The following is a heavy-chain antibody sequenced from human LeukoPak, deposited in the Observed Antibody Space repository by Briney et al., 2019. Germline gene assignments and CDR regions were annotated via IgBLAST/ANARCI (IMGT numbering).Heavy chain of an antibody. Sequence: SVKVSCKASGGTFSSYAISWVRQAPGQGLEWMGRIIPIFGTANYAQKFQGRVTITTDGSTSTAYMELSSLRSEDTAVYYCARGRYYGSGSYIYWGQGTLVTVSS. CDR2: IIPIFGTA. CDR1: GGTFSSYA. CDR3: ARGRYYGSGSYIY. V-gene: IGHV1-69*05. J-gene: IGHJ4*02. D-gene: IGHD3-10*01.